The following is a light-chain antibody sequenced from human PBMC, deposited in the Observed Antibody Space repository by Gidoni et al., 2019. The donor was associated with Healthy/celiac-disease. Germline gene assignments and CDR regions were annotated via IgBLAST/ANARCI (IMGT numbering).Light chain of an antibody. CDR3: QQYDNLPLT. Sequence: IHMTQSTSSLSASVGDIVTITCQARQDISNYLKWYQQKPGKAPKLLIYDASNLETGVPSRFSGSGSGTDFTFTISSLQPEDIATYYCQQYDNLPLTFGGGTKVEIK. J-gene: IGKJ4*01. CDR1: QDISNY. CDR2: DAS. V-gene: IGKV1-33*01.